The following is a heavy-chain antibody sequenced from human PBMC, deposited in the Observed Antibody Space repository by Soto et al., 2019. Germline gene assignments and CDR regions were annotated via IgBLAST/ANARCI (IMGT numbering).Heavy chain of an antibody. Sequence: KTSETLSLTCTVSGGSISSYYWSWIRQPPGKGLEWIGYIYYSGSTNYNPSLKSRVTISVDTSKNQFSLKLSSVTAADTAVYYCASLSAGCSGGSCYGLFDYWGQGTLVTVSS. D-gene: IGHD2-15*01. J-gene: IGHJ4*02. CDR3: ASLSAGCSGGSCYGLFDY. V-gene: IGHV4-59*01. CDR1: GGSISSYY. CDR2: IYYSGST.